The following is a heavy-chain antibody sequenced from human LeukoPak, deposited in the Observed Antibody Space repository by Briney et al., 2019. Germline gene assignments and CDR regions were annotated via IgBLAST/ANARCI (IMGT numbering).Heavy chain of an antibody. CDR3: AKDRGHYYDSSGYYNWFDP. Sequence: SGGSLRLSCADSGFTFRSYAMSWVRQAPGKGLEWVSAVSGSGGSTYYAGSVKGRFTISRDNSKNTLYLQMNSLRAEDTAVYYCAKDRGHYYDSSGYYNWFDPWGQGTLVTASS. CDR1: GFTFRSYA. J-gene: IGHJ5*02. V-gene: IGHV3-23*01. CDR2: VSGSGGST. D-gene: IGHD3-22*01.